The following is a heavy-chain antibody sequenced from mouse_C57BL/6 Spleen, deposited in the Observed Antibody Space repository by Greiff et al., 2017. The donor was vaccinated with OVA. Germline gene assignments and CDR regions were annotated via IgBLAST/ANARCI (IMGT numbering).Heavy chain of an antibody. Sequence: EVTVVESGGDLVKPGGSLKLSCAASGFTFSSYGMSLVRQTPDKRLEWVATISSGGSYTYYPDSVKGRLTISRDNAKNTLYLQMSSLRSEDAAMYYCAGDGYSGFAYWGQGTLVTVSA. D-gene: IGHD2-3*01. CDR3: AGDGYSGFAY. CDR1: GFTFSSYG. CDR2: ISSGGSYT. J-gene: IGHJ3*01. V-gene: IGHV5-6*01.